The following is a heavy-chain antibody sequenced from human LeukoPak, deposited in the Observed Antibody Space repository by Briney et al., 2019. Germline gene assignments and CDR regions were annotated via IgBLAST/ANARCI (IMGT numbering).Heavy chain of an antibody. V-gene: IGHV1-69*05. D-gene: IGHD5-18*01. CDR3: AIPGYSYGPPHRFYFDY. J-gene: IGHJ4*02. Sequence: GASVKVSCKASGGTFSSYAISWVRQAPGQGLEWMGGIIPIFGTANYAQKFQGRVTITTDESTGTAYMELSSLRSEDTAVYYCAIPGYSYGPPHRFYFDYWGQGTLVTVSS. CDR1: GGTFSSYA. CDR2: IIPIFGTA.